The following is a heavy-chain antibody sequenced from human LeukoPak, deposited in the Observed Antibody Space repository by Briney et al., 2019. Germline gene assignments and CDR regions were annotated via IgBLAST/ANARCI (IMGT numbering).Heavy chain of an antibody. J-gene: IGHJ4*02. D-gene: IGHD1-26*01. CDR3: ATEGVGAALDD. CDR2: ISGSGDGK. V-gene: IGHV3-23*01. Sequence: GGSRRLSCVGSGFTFSMYGMTWVRQAPGKVLEWVATISGSGDGKHHAESLKGRFAISRDNSKNTVYLQMNSLRAEDTAVYYCATEGVGAALDDWGQGTLVTVSS. CDR1: GFTFSMYG.